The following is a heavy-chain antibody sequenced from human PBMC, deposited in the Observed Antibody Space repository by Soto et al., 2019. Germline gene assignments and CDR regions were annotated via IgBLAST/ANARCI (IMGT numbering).Heavy chain of an antibody. Sequence: QVQLVQSGAEVKKPGSSVKVSCKASGGTFSSYAISWVRQAPGQGLEWMGGIIPIFGTANYAQKFQGRVTMTADESTSTAYMELSSLRSEDTAVYYCARDLTYYYGSGSFYFDYWGQGTLVTVSS. CDR1: GGTFSSYA. J-gene: IGHJ4*02. CDR2: IIPIFGTA. D-gene: IGHD3-10*01. CDR3: ARDLTYYYGSGSFYFDY. V-gene: IGHV1-69*12.